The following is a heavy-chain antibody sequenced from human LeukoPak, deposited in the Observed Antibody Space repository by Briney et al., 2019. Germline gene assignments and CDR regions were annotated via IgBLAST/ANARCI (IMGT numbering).Heavy chain of an antibody. J-gene: IGHJ4*02. CDR3: ARVYGDRHFDY. D-gene: IGHD4-17*01. CDR1: GGTFSSYA. CDR2: ISAYNGNT. Sequence: ASVKVSCKASGGTFSSYAISWVRQAPGQGLEWMGWISAYNGNTNYAQKLQGRVTMTTDTSTSTAYMELRSLRSDDTAVYYCARVYGDRHFDYWGQGTLVTVSS. V-gene: IGHV1-18*01.